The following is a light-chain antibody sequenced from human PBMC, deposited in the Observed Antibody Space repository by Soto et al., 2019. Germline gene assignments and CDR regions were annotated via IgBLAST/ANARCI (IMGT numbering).Light chain of an antibody. J-gene: IGKJ1*01. CDR1: QSVSNNY. Sequence: EIVMTQSPATLSVSPGDRATLSCRASQSVSNNYLAWYQQKPGQAPRLLIYGASNRATGIPDRFSGTGSGTDFTLTISSLQPEDFATYFCQQAFSAEWKFGQGTKVDIK. V-gene: IGKV3D-7*01. CDR2: GAS. CDR3: QQAFSAEWK.